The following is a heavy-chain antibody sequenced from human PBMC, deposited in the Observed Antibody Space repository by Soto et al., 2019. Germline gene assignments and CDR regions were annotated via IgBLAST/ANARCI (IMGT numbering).Heavy chain of an antibody. V-gene: IGHV4-30-4*01. CDR3: ASLVVTAHNWFDP. J-gene: IGHJ5*02. CDR2: IYYSGST. Sequence: SETLSLTCPVSGFSISSGDYYWSWIRQPPGKGLEWIGYIYYSGSTYYNPSLKSRVTISVDTSKNQFSLKLSSVTAADTAVYYCASLVVTAHNWFDPWGQGTLVTVSS. D-gene: IGHD2-21*02. CDR1: GFSISSGDYY.